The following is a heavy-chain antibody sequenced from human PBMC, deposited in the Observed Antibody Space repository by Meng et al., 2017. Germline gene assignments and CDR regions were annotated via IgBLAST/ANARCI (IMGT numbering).Heavy chain of an antibody. J-gene: IGHJ4*02. CDR2: IKQDGSEK. Sequence: GESLKTPCAASGFTFSSYWMSWVRQAPGKGLEWVANIKQDGSEKYYVDSVKGRFTISRDNAKNSLYLQMNSLRAEDTAVYYCARERRGYSYGRNFDYWGQGTLVTVSS. CDR3: ARERRGYSYGRNFDY. D-gene: IGHD5-18*01. CDR1: GFTFSSYW. V-gene: IGHV3-7*01.